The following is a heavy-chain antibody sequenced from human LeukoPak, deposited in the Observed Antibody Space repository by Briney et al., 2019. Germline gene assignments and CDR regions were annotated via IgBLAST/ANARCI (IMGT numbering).Heavy chain of an antibody. CDR1: GFTFSSYW. J-gene: IGHJ4*02. Sequence: PGGSLRLSCAASGFTFSSYWMSWVRQAPGKGLEWVANMKQDGSDKYYVDSVKGRFTISRDNAKNSLYLQMNSLRVEDTAVYYCARDWSPYDYWGQGTLVTVSS. V-gene: IGHV3-7*01. CDR2: MKQDGSDK. CDR3: ARDWSPYDY.